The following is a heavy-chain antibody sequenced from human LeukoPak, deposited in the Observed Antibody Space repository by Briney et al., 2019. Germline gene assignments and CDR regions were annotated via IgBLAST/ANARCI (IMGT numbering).Heavy chain of an antibody. CDR1: GFTLSTYY. CDR2: IYSGAST. CDR3: ARVGDHFHWNLDL. D-gene: IGHD3-3*02. Sequence: GGSLRLSCAASGFTLSTYYMNWVRQAPGKGLEWVSIIYSGASTYYADSVKGRFTISRDTSKNTVSLQMNSLRADDTAVYFCARVGDHFHWNLDLWGRGTLVTVSS. J-gene: IGHJ2*01. V-gene: IGHV3-53*01.